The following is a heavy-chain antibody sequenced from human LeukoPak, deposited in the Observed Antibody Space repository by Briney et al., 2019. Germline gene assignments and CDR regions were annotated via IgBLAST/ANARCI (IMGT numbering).Heavy chain of an antibody. D-gene: IGHD3-10*01. J-gene: IGHJ6*03. V-gene: IGHV3-20*04. CDR3: ARVVTMVRGVISYYMDV. Sequence: GGSLRLSCAASGFTFDDYGMGWVRQAPGKGLEWVSGINWNGGSTGYADSVKGRFTISRDNAKNSLYLQMNSLRAEDTALYYCARVVTMVRGVISYYMDVWGKGTTVTVSS. CDR2: INWNGGST. CDR1: GFTFDDYG.